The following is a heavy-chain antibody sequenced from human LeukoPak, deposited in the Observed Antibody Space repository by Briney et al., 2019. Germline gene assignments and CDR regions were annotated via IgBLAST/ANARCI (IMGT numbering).Heavy chain of an antibody. CDR3: SRESAMVWAIDY. J-gene: IGHJ4*02. D-gene: IGHD5-18*01. Sequence: PGGSLRLSCAASGFTFSSYWMSWVRQAPGKGLEWVANIKQDGSEKYYVDSVKGRFTISRDNAKNSLYLQMNSLRAQDTAVDYCSRESAMVWAIDYWGQGALVTVSS. CDR2: IKQDGSEK. CDR1: GFTFSSYW. V-gene: IGHV3-7*01.